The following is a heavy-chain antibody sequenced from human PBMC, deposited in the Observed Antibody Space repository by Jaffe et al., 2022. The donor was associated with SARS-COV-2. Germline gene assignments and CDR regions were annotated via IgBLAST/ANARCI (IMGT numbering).Heavy chain of an antibody. J-gene: IGHJ6*02. CDR2: ISGSGGST. V-gene: IGHV3-23*01. CDR3: AKINYYDSSGYYYYYYGMDV. Sequence: EVQLLESGGGLVQPGGSLRLSCAASGFTFSSYAMSWVRQAPGKGLEWVSAISGSGGSTYYADSVKGRFTISRDNSKNTLYLQMNSLRAEDTAVYYCAKINYYDSSGYYYYYYGMDVWGQGTTVTVSS. CDR1: GFTFSSYA. D-gene: IGHD3-22*01.